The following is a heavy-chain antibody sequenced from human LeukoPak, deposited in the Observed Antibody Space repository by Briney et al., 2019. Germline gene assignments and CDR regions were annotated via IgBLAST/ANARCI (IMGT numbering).Heavy chain of an antibody. CDR2: INHSGST. Sequence: SETLSLTCAVYGGSFSGYYWSWIRQPPGKGLEWIGEINHSGSTNYNPSLKSRVTISVDTSKNQFSLKLSSVTAADTAVYYCARGGDSSSWPIDYWGQGTLATVSS. D-gene: IGHD6-13*01. J-gene: IGHJ4*02. V-gene: IGHV4-34*01. CDR1: GGSFSGYY. CDR3: ARGGDSSSWPIDY.